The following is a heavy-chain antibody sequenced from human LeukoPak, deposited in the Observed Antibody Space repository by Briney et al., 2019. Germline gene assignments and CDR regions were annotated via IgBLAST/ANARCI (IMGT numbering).Heavy chain of an antibody. V-gene: IGHV1-46*01. CDR2: INPSGCST. Sequence: ASVTVSCKASGYTFTSYYMHWVRQAPGQGLEWMGIINPSGCSTSYAQKFQGRVTMTRDTSTGTVYMQLSSLTSEDTAVYYCARDSAHGDYVAFDYWGQGTLVTVSS. D-gene: IGHD4-17*01. J-gene: IGHJ4*02. CDR3: ARDSAHGDYVAFDY. CDR1: GYTFTSYY.